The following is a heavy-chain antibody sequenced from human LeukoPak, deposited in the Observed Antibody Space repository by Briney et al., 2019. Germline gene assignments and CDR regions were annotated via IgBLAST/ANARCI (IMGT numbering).Heavy chain of an antibody. CDR1: GYTFTSYY. Sequence: ASVKVSCKTSGYTFTSYYLHWVRQAPGQGLEWMGIINPSGGSTSYAQKFQGRVTMTRDTSTNTVYMELSSLRSEDTAVYYCARVGVPGIAVAGTLDYWGQGTLVTVSS. J-gene: IGHJ4*02. CDR3: ARVGVPGIAVAGTLDY. D-gene: IGHD6-19*01. V-gene: IGHV1-46*01. CDR2: INPSGGST.